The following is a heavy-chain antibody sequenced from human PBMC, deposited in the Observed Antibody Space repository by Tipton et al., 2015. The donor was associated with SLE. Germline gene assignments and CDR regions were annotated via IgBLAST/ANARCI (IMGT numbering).Heavy chain of an antibody. CDR1: GFTFSSYA. D-gene: IGHD3-10*01. CDR2: ISGSGGST. Sequence: SLRLSCAASGFTFSSYAMSWVRQAPGKGLEWVSAISGSGGSTYYADSVKGRFTISRDNSKNTLYLQMNSLRAEDTAVYYCAKVSGLNGDWYLDLWGRGTLVTVSS. J-gene: IGHJ2*01. V-gene: IGHV3-23*01. CDR3: AKVSGLNGDWYLDL.